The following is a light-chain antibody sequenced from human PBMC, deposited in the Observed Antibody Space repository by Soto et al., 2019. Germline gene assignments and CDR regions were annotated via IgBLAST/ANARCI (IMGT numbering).Light chain of an antibody. CDR2: GAS. CDR3: QQYYSTPLT. J-gene: IGKJ4*01. V-gene: IGKV3-20*01. Sequence: EIVLTQSPGTLSLSPGERATLSCRASQSVSSSYLAWYQQKPGQAPRLLIYGASSRATGIPGRFSGSGSGTDFTLTISSLQAEDVAVYYCQQYYSTPLTFGGGTKVEIK. CDR1: QSVSSSY.